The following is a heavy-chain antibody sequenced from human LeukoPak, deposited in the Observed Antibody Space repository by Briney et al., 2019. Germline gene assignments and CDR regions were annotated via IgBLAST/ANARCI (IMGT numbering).Heavy chain of an antibody. Sequence: ASVKVSCKASGYTFTSYGISWVRQAPGQGLEWMGWISAYNGNTNYAQKLQGRVTMTTDTSTSTAYMELRSLRSDDTAVYYCARDDKIAAAGTSDAFDIWGQGTMVTVSS. CDR1: GYTFTSYG. V-gene: IGHV1-18*01. D-gene: IGHD6-13*01. CDR2: ISAYNGNT. J-gene: IGHJ3*02. CDR3: ARDDKIAAAGTSDAFDI.